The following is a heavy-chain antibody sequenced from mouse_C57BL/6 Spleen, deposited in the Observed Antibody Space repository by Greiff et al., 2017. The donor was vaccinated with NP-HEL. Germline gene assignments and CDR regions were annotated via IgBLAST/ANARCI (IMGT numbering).Heavy chain of an antibody. CDR1: GYAFSSSW. J-gene: IGHJ2*01. CDR3: ARGTGTGFDD. V-gene: IGHV1-82*01. CDR2: IYPGDGDT. Sequence: QVQLQQSGPELVKPGASVKISCKASGYAFSSSWMNWVKQRPGKGLEWIGRIYPGDGDTNYNGKFKGKATLTADKSSSTAYMQLSSLTSEDSAVYFCARGTGTGFDDWGQGTTLTVSS. D-gene: IGHD4-1*01.